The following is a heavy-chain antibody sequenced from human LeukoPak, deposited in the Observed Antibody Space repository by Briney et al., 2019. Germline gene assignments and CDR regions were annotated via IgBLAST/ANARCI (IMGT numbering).Heavy chain of an antibody. D-gene: IGHD6-13*01. CDR1: RFMFSGYS. Sequence: GGSLRLSCAASRFMFSGYSMNWVRQAPGKGLEWVSAISGSGGSTYYADSVKGRFTISRDNSKNTLYLQMNSLRAEDTAVYYCAKGSSSWNIRYYFDYWGQGTLVTVSS. CDR2: ISGSGGST. J-gene: IGHJ4*02. V-gene: IGHV3-23*01. CDR3: AKGSSSWNIRYYFDY.